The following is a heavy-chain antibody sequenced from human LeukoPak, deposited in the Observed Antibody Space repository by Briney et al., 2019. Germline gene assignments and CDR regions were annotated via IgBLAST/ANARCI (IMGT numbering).Heavy chain of an antibody. CDR3: ARAPDQYYYDSSGYYYGIYYFDY. D-gene: IGHD3-22*01. J-gene: IGHJ4*02. CDR1: GDSVSSNSAA. V-gene: IGHV6-1*01. CDR2: TYYRSKWYN. Sequence: SQTLSLTCAISGDSVSSNSAAWNWIRQFPARGLEWLGRTYYRSKWYNDYAVSVKSRITINPDTSKNQFSLQLNSVTPEDMAVYYCARAPDQYYYDSSGYYYGIYYFDYWGQGTLVTVSS.